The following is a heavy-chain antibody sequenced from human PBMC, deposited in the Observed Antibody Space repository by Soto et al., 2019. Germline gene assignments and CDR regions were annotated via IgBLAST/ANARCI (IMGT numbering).Heavy chain of an antibody. V-gene: IGHV4-34*01. D-gene: IGHD3-3*01. CDR2: INPSGST. Sequence: QVQLQQWGAGLLRPSETLSLTCAVDGGSFSGHYWSWIRQPPGKGLEWIGEINPSGSTNYNPSLKSRVTISADTSRNQFSLKLSSVTAADTAVFYCARGGITMYDYALDVWGQGTKVTVSS. J-gene: IGHJ6*02. CDR1: GGSFSGHY. CDR3: ARGGITMYDYALDV.